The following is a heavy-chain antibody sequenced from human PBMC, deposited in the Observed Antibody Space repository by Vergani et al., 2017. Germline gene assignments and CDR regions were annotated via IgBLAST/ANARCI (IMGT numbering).Heavy chain of an antibody. CDR1: GFTFSSYW. Sequence: EVQLVESGGGLVQPGGSLRLSCAASGFTFSSYWMSWVRQAPGKGLEWVANIKQDGSEKYYVDSVKGRFTISRDNAKNSLYLQMNSLRAEDTAVYYCARNIADFWSGYYPLNWFDPWGQGTLVTVSS. D-gene: IGHD3-3*01. J-gene: IGHJ5*02. CDR2: IKQDGSEK. V-gene: IGHV3-7*01. CDR3: ARNIADFWSGYYPLNWFDP.